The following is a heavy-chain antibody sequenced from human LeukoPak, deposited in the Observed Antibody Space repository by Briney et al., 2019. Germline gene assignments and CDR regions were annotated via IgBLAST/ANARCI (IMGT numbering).Heavy chain of an antibody. V-gene: IGHV3-15*01. Sequence: GGSLRLSCAASGFTFSNAWMSWVRQAPGKGLEWVGRIKSKTDGGITDYAAPVKGRFTISRGDSKNTLYLQMNSLKTEDTAVYYCTDDSSGSFDYWGQGTLVTVSS. CDR1: GFTFSNAW. CDR2: IKSKTDGGIT. CDR3: TDDSSGSFDY. J-gene: IGHJ4*02. D-gene: IGHD3-22*01.